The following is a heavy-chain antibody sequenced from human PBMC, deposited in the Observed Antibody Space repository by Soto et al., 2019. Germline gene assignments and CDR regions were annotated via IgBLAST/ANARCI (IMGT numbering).Heavy chain of an antibody. CDR2: IYYSGST. Sequence: SSETLSLTCTVSGGSISSYYWSWIRQPPGKGLEWIGYIYYSGSTNYNPSLKSRVTISVDTSKNQFSLKLSSVTAADTAVYYCARDLRLFEDYYGSGSPAGVFDPWGQGTLVTVSS. J-gene: IGHJ5*02. CDR1: GGSISSYY. D-gene: IGHD3-10*01. CDR3: ARDLRLFEDYYGSGSPAGVFDP. V-gene: IGHV4-59*01.